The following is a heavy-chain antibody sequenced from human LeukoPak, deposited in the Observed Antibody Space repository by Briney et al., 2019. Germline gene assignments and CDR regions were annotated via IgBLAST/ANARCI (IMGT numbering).Heavy chain of an antibody. J-gene: IGHJ4*02. V-gene: IGHV4-39*01. Sequence: SETLSLTCSVSGVSISSSIYYWGWIRQPPGKGLEWIGSIYYSGSTYYNPSLKSRVTISVDTSKSQFSLNLSSVTAADTAVYYCARQDYSNYVAYFDYWGQGTLVTVSS. CDR2: IYYSGST. CDR3: ARQDYSNYVAYFDY. D-gene: IGHD4-11*01. CDR1: GVSISSSIYY.